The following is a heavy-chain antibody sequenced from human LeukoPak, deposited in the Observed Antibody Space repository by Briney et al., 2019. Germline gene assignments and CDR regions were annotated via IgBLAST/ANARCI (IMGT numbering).Heavy chain of an antibody. CDR2: IYYSGST. Sequence: SETLSLTCSISGGSISSYYWSWIRQPPGKGLEWIGYIYYSGSTNYNPSLKSRVTISVDTSKNQFSLKLSSVTAADTAVYYCARHGDYYDSSGYLDYWGQGTLVTVSS. J-gene: IGHJ4*02. D-gene: IGHD3-22*01. CDR1: GGSISSYY. V-gene: IGHV4-59*08. CDR3: ARHGDYYDSSGYLDY.